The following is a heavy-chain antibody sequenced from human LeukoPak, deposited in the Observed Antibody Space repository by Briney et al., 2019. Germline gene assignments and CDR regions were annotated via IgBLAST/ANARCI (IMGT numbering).Heavy chain of an antibody. CDR3: AKETVVPAAMNYFDY. Sequence: GGSLRLSCAASGFTVSSNYMSWVRQAPGKGLEWVSVIYSGGSTYYADSVKGRFTISRDNSKNTLYLQMNSLRAEDTAVYYCAKETVVPAAMNYFDYWGQGTLDTVSS. CDR1: GFTVSSNY. D-gene: IGHD2-2*01. J-gene: IGHJ4*02. CDR2: IYSGGST. V-gene: IGHV3-66*01.